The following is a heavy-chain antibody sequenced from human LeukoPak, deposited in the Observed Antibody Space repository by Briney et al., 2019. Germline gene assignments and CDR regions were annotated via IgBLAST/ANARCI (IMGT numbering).Heavy chain of an antibody. V-gene: IGHV1-69*13. D-gene: IGHD3-22*01. CDR3: SGGYYDSSGPDAFDI. CDR2: IIPIFGAA. CDR1: GGTFSSYA. J-gene: IGHJ3*02. Sequence: SVKVSCKASGGTFSSYAISWVRQAPGQGLEWMGGIIPIFGAANYAQKFQGRVTITADESTSTAYMELSSLTSEDTAVYYCSGGYYDSSGPDAFDIWGQGTMVAVSS.